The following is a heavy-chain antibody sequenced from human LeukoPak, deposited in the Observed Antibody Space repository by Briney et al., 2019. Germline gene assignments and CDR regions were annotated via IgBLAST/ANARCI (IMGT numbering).Heavy chain of an antibody. CDR1: GFTFSSYV. D-gene: IGHD5-12*01. CDR3: AKVIYSGYDLFDY. J-gene: IGHJ4*02. V-gene: IGHV3-43*02. CDR2: ISGDGGST. Sequence: GGSLRLSCAASGFTFSSYVMSWVRQAPGKGLEWVSLISGDGGSTYYADSVKGRFTISRDNSKNSLYLQMNSLRTEDTALYYCAKVIYSGYDLFDYWGQGTLVTVSS.